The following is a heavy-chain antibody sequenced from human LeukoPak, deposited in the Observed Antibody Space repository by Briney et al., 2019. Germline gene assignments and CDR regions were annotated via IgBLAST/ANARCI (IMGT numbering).Heavy chain of an antibody. D-gene: IGHD3-16*01. J-gene: IGHJ4*02. V-gene: IGHV3-30-3*01. CDR3: AKDGPLGYY. CDR2: ISYDGSNK. CDR1: GFSFSSYA. Sequence: GGSLRLSCAASGFSFSSYAMHWVRQAPGKGLEWVAVISYDGSNKYYADSVKGRFTISRDNAKNSLYLQMNSLRAEDTALYYCAKDGPLGYYWGQGTLVTVSS.